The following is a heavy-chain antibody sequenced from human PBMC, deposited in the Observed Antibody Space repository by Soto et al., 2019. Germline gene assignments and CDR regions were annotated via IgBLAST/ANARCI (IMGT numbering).Heavy chain of an antibody. V-gene: IGHV3-23*01. J-gene: IGHJ4*02. Sequence: EVQLLESGGGLVQPGGSLRLSCAASGFTFSSYAMSWVRQAPGKGLEWVSAISGSGGSTYYADSVKGRFTISRDNSKNTLYLQMNSLRAEDTAVYYCAKDLVIWDYTWGSYRYFDYWGQGTLVTVSS. CDR1: GFTFSSYA. CDR2: ISGSGGST. D-gene: IGHD3-16*02. CDR3: AKDLVIWDYTWGSYRYFDY.